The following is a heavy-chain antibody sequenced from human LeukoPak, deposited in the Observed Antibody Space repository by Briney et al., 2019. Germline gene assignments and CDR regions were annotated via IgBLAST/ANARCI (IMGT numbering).Heavy chain of an antibody. V-gene: IGHV3-7*01. CDR2: IKQDGSEK. Sequence: PGGSLRLPCAASGFTFSTYWMSWVRQAPGKGLEWVANIKQDGSEKYYVDSVKGRFTISRDNAKNSLYLQMSSLRADDTAVYYCARDLPTGSDYFDYWGQGTLVTVSS. CDR1: GFTFSTYW. J-gene: IGHJ4*02. CDR3: ARDLPTGSDYFDY. D-gene: IGHD6-6*01.